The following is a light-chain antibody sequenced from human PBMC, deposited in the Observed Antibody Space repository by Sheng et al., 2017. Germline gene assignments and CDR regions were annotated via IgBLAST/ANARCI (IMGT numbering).Light chain of an antibody. CDR3: QQYNNWPET. Sequence: EIEMTQSPATLSVSPGERATLSCRASQSVSSNLAWYQQKPGQAPRLLIYDASTRATTIPARFSGSGSGTDFTLTITSLLSEDSAVYYCQQYNNWPETFGQGTKVEIK. CDR2: DAS. CDR1: QSVSSN. J-gene: IGKJ1*01. V-gene: IGKV3-15*01.